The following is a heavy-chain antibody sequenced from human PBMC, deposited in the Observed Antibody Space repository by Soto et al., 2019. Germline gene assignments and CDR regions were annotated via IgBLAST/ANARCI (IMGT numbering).Heavy chain of an antibody. Sequence: PGESLKISCKGSGYSFTSYWIGWVRQMPGKGLEWMGIIYPGDSDTRYSPSFQGQVTISADKSISTAYLQWSSLKASDTAMYYCARLDYDILTGPGMDVWGQGTTVTVSS. D-gene: IGHD3-9*01. J-gene: IGHJ6*02. CDR3: ARLDYDILTGPGMDV. CDR2: IYPGDSDT. V-gene: IGHV5-51*01. CDR1: GYSFTSYW.